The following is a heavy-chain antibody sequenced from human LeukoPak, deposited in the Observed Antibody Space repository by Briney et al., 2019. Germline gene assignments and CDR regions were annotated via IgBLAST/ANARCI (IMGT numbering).Heavy chain of an antibody. CDR3: ARVDDLDAFDI. Sequence: GGSLRLSCAASGFTFSSYAMHWVRQAPGKGLEWVAVISDDGSNKYYADSVKGRFTISRDNSKNTLYLQMNSPRPEDTAVYYCARVDDLDAFDIWGQGTMVTVSS. D-gene: IGHD2-2*03. CDR1: GFTFSSYA. V-gene: IGHV3-30*04. CDR2: ISDDGSNK. J-gene: IGHJ3*02.